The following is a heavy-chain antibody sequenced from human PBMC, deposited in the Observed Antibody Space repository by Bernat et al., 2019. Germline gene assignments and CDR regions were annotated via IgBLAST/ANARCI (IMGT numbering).Heavy chain of an antibody. V-gene: IGHV3-23*04. D-gene: IGHD6-19*01. CDR2: ISGTDGRT. J-gene: IGHJ6*03. CDR1: GFTFSSYA. CDR3: AKSFAVAGSFPYSYCYYLDV. Sequence: EVQLVESGGGLVKPGGSLRLSCAASGFTFSSYAMTWVRQAPGKGLEWVSGISGTDGRTYYSDSVKGRFTISRDNSENTLYLQMNSLRAEDTAVYYCAKSFAVAGSFPYSYCYYLDVWGKGTTVTVSS.